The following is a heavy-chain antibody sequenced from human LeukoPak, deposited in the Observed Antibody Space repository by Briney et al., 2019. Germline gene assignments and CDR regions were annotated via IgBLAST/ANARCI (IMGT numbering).Heavy chain of an antibody. CDR3: AREGSGGVPGSTYYYYYGMDV. Sequence: GASVKVSCKASGYTFTSYGISWVRQAPGQGLEWMGWISAYNGNTNYAQKLQGRVTVTTDTSTSTAYMELRSLRSDDTAVYYCAREGSGGVPGSTYYYYYGMDVWGQGTTVTVSS. J-gene: IGHJ6*02. D-gene: IGHD2-15*01. CDR1: GYTFTSYG. CDR2: ISAYNGNT. V-gene: IGHV1-18*01.